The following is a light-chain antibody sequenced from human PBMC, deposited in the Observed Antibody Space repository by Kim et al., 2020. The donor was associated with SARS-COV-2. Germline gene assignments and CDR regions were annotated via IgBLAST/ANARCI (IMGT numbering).Light chain of an antibody. V-gene: IGKV2D-29*02. Sequence: PAPIPCRSSQSLLFSGGKASLWWVLMKPCQSPHLLIFEVSNRVSGVPDRFIGSGSGTDFTLKISRVEAEDVGVYYCIQNIQLPITFGQRTRLEIK. J-gene: IGKJ5*01. CDR3: IQNIQLPIT. CDR2: EVS. CDR1: QSLLFSGGKAS.